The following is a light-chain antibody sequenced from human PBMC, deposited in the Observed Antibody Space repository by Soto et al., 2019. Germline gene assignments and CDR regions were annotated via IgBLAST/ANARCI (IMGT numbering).Light chain of an antibody. CDR1: QTVSSSY. Sequence: ESVLTQPTATLSLAPGERATLSCGASQTVSSSYLAWYQQKPGQAPRLLIYDASNRATGIPARFSGSGSGTDFTLTISSLEPDDFAVYYCQQRSNWWTFAQGSKVDVK. CDR2: DAS. CDR3: QQRSNWWT. J-gene: IGKJ1*01. V-gene: IGKV3-11*01.